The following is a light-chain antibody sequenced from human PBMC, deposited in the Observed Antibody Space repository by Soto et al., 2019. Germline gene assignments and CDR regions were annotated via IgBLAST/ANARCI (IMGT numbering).Light chain of an antibody. CDR2: AAS. V-gene: IGKV1-27*01. J-gene: IGKJ4*01. CDR1: QGISNY. CDR3: QKYNSAPLT. Sequence: DIKMTQSPSSLSASVGDRVTITCRASQGISNYLAWYQQKPGKVPKLLIYAASTFQSGVPSRFSGSGSGTDFSLTISCLQPEDVATYYCQKYNSAPLTFGGGTKVEIK.